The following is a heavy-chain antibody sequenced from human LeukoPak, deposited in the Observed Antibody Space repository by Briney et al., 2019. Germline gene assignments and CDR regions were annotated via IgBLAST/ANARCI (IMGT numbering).Heavy chain of an antibody. V-gene: IGHV5-10-1*01. J-gene: IGHJ4*02. CDR1: GGTFSSYA. CDR2: IDPSDSYT. CDR3: ARHPALNYYDSSGYYDY. Sequence: GASVKVSCKASGGTFSSYAISWVRQMPGKGLEWMGRIDPSDSYTNYSPSFQGHVTISADKSISTAYLQWSSLKASDTAMYYCARHPALNYYDSSGYYDYWGQGTLVTVSS. D-gene: IGHD3-22*01.